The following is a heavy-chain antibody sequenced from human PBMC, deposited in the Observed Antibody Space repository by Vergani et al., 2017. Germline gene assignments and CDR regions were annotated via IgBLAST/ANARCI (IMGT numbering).Heavy chain of an antibody. V-gene: IGHV3-30*02. CDR2: VRYDGTNK. Sequence: QVQLVESGGGVVQRGGSLRLSCAASGFTFSSYGMHWVRQAPGKVLEWVAFVRYDGTNKYYADSVKGRFTISRDNSKNTLYLQMNSLRAEDTAVYYCAKGEGIVANWQGYYYNGMDVWGQGTTVTVSS. CDR3: AKGEGIVANWQGYYYNGMDV. D-gene: IGHD1-26*01. J-gene: IGHJ6*02. CDR1: GFTFSSYG.